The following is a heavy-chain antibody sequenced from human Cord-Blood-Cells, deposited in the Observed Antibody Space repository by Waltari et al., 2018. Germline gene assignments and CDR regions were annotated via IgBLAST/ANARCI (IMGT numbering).Heavy chain of an antibody. D-gene: IGHD6-6*01. J-gene: IGHJ6*02. V-gene: IGHV3-23*01. CDR3: AKDRVAARFRYYYGMDV. Sequence: EVQLLESGGGLVQPGGSLRLSCAASGFTFSSYAMSWVRQAPGKGLEWVSAISGSGGSTYYADSVKGRFTISRDNSKNTLYLQMNSLRAEDTAVYYCAKDRVAARFRYYYGMDVWGQGTTVTVSS. CDR2: ISGSGGST. CDR1: GFTFSSYA.